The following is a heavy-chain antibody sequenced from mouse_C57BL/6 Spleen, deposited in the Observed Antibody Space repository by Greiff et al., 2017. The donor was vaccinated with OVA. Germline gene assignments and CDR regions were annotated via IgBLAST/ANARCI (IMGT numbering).Heavy chain of an antibody. CDR1: GYAFSSYW. V-gene: IGHV1-80*01. J-gene: IGHJ1*03. D-gene: IGHD2-1*01. CDR3: ARGGYYGNYLDV. Sequence: QVQLQQSGAELVKPGASVKISCKASGYAFSSYWMNWVKQRPGKGLEWIGQIYPGDGDTNYNGKFKGKATLTADKSSSTAYMQLSSLTSEDSAVYFCARGGYYGNYLDVWGTGTTVTVSS. CDR2: IYPGDGDT.